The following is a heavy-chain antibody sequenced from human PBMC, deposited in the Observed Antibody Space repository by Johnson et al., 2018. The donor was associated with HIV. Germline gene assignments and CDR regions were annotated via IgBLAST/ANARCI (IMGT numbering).Heavy chain of an antibody. J-gene: IGHJ3*02. D-gene: IGHD6-13*01. CDR2: IYSGGST. CDR3: ARDNGIAAAGDLDI. V-gene: IGHV3-66*02. CDR1: GFNFDDYG. Sequence: VQLVESGGGVVRPGGSLRLSCAASGFNFDDYGMSWVRQAPGKGLEWVSVIYSGGSTYYADSVKGRFTISRDNSKNTLYLQMNSLRAEDTAVYYCARDNGIAAAGDLDIWGQGTMVTVSS.